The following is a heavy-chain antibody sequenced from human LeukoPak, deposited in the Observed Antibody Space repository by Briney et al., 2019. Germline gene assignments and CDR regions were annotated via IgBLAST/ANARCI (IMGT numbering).Heavy chain of an antibody. Sequence: SVKVSCKASGGTFSSYAISWVRQAPGQGLEWMGGIIPIFGTANYAQKFQGRVTITADKSTSTAYMELSSLRSEDTAVYYCARDRGYYYDSSGAFDIWGQGTMVTVSS. V-gene: IGHV1-69*06. CDR3: ARDRGYYYDSSGAFDI. D-gene: IGHD3-22*01. J-gene: IGHJ3*02. CDR2: IIPIFGTA. CDR1: GGTFSSYA.